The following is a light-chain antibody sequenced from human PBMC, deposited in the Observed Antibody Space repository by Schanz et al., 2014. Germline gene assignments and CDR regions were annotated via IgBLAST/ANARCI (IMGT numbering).Light chain of an antibody. CDR3: ATWDDSLSARV. J-gene: IGLJ3*02. V-gene: IGLV1-40*01. CDR1: GSNIGAGYA. CDR2: GDY. Sequence: QSVLTQPPSVSGAPGQRATISCTGSGSNIGAGYAVHWYQQDPGAAPKLLIYGDYNRPSGVPDRFSGSKSGTSAYLAITGLQAEDEADYYCATWDDSLSARVIGGGTKLTVL.